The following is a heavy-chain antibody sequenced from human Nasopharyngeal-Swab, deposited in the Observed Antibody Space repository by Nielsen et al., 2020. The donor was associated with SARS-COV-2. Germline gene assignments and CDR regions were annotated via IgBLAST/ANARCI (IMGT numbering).Heavy chain of an antibody. CDR3: AKGVPGIAAAGTGYFQH. Sequence: GESLKISCAASGFTFSSYSMNWVRQAPGKGLEWVSYISSSSSTIYYADSVKGRFTISRDNAKNSLYLQMNSLRAEDTAVYYCAKGVPGIAAAGTGYFQHWGQGTLVTVSS. CDR1: GFTFSSYS. CDR2: ISSSSSTI. J-gene: IGHJ1*01. V-gene: IGHV3-48*01. D-gene: IGHD6-13*01.